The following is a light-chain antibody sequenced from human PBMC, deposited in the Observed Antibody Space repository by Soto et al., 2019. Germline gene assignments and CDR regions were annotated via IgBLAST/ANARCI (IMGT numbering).Light chain of an antibody. CDR2: VVS. V-gene: IGLV2-11*01. J-gene: IGLJ3*02. CDR1: SSDVGGYNY. CDR3: CSYAGSYTWV. Sequence: QSALTQPRSVSGSPGQSVTISCTGTSSDVGGYNYVSWYQQYPGKTPKLMIYVVSKRPSGVPDRFSGSKSGNTASLTISGLQADDEADYYCCSYAGSYTWVFGGGTKVTVL.